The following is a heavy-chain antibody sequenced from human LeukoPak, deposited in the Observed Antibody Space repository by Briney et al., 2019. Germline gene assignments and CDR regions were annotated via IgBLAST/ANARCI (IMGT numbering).Heavy chain of an antibody. Sequence: SETLSLTCAVYGGSFSGYYWSWIRQPPGKGLEWIGEINHSGSTNYNPSLKSRVTISVDTSKNQFSLKLNSVTAADTAVYYCATSRAELWGRGTLVTVSS. D-gene: IGHD2-2*01. J-gene: IGHJ2*01. CDR3: ATSRAEL. CDR1: GGSFSGYY. CDR2: INHSGST. V-gene: IGHV4-34*01.